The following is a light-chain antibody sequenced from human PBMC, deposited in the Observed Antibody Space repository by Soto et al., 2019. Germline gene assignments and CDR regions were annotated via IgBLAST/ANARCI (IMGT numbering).Light chain of an antibody. J-gene: IGLJ1*01. Sequence: QSALTQPASVSGSPGQSITISCAGTRSDIGASNSVSWYQHLPGRPPTLIIYEATNRPSGVSERFSGSKTGVTTSLTISGLQADDEAEYFCISYKTDDTFVFGSGTKLTVL. CDR2: EAT. V-gene: IGLV2-14*01. CDR3: ISYKTDDTFV. CDR1: RSDIGASNS.